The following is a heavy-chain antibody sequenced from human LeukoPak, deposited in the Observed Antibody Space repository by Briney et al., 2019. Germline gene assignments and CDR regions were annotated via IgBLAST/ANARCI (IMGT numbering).Heavy chain of an antibody. Sequence: AETLSLTCTVPGGSISSSSYYWGWIRQPPGKGLEWIGSIYYSDSTYYNPSLKSRVTISVDTSKNQFSLKLSSVTAADTAVYYCARSRPDWGYYYYYYGMDVWGQGTTVTVSS. CDR1: GGSISSSSYY. CDR2: IYYSDST. V-gene: IGHV4-39*01. CDR3: ARSRPDWGYYYYYYGMDV. J-gene: IGHJ6*02. D-gene: IGHD7-27*01.